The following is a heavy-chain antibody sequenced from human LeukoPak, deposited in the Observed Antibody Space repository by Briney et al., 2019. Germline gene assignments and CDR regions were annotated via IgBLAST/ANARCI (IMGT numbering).Heavy chain of an antibody. CDR1: GFTFRNYW. V-gene: IGHV3-7*03. J-gene: IGHJ4*02. CDR3: VRNLAVAGTCFDS. D-gene: IGHD6-19*01. CDR2: IKQDGSDR. Sequence: GGSLRLSCAASGFTFRNYWMSWVRQAPGTGLEWVANIKQDGSDRNYVTSVRGRFTISRDNAESPLYLQMNSLRVEDTAVYYCVRNLAVAGTCFDSWGQGTLVTVSS.